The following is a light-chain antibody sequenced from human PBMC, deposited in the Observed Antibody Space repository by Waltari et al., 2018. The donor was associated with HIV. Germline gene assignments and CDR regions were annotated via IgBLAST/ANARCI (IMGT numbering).Light chain of an antibody. Sequence: QSVLTQPPSASGTPGQRVTISCSGSSSNIGGNYVYWYQQLPGTAPKLLIYRNNPRPSRVPERCSGSKSGTSASMAISGLRSEDEADYYCASWDDSLSGYVVFGGGTKLTVL. J-gene: IGLJ2*01. V-gene: IGLV1-47*01. CDR3: ASWDDSLSGYVV. CDR1: SSNIGGNY. CDR2: RNN.